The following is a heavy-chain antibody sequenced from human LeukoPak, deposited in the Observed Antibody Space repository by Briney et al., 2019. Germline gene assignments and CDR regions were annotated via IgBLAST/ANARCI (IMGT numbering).Heavy chain of an antibody. CDR1: GFTFSSYG. J-gene: IGHJ4*02. CDR2: IRYDGSNK. Sequence: QTGGSLRLSCAASGFTFSSYGMHWVRQAPGKGLEWVAFIRYDGSNKYYADSVKGRFTISRDNSKNTLYLQMNSLRAEDTAVYYCVKDPSFRPGYFDYWGQGTLVTVSS. CDR3: VKDPSFRPGYFDY. V-gene: IGHV3-30*02.